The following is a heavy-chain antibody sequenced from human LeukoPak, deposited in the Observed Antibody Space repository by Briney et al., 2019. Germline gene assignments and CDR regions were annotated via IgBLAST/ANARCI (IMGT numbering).Heavy chain of an antibody. CDR2: VSHSGSS. CDR3: ARGIFDGGRNQYSFLYL. J-gene: IGHJ4*02. CDR1: GGPFRGFF. D-gene: IGHD2/OR15-2a*01. Sequence: SGTLSLTCAVYGGPFRGFFWGWIRQAPGKGLEWIGEVSHSGSSNYNPSLKSRINISLDTSKSQFSLRLTYVTAAGTAVYFFARGIFDGGRNQYSFLYLWGQGTLVTVSS. V-gene: IGHV4-34*01.